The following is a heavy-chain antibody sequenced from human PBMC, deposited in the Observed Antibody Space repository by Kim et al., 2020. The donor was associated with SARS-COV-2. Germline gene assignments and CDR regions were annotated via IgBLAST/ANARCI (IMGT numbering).Heavy chain of an antibody. J-gene: IGHJ4*02. V-gene: IGHV1-69*13. Sequence: SVKVSCKASGGTFSSYAISWVRQAPGQGLEWMGWIIPIFGTANYAQKFQGRVTITADESTSTAYMELSSLRSEDTAVYYCARGRSPRRYEILTGKLFDYWGQGPLVTVSS. D-gene: IGHD3-9*01. CDR2: IIPIFGTA. CDR3: ARGRSPRRYEILTGKLFDY. CDR1: GGTFSSYA.